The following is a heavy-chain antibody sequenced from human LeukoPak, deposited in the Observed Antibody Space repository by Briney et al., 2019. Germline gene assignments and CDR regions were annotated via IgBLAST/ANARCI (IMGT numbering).Heavy chain of an antibody. J-gene: IGHJ4*02. CDR2: ISAYNGNT. Sequence: ASVKVSCKASGYTFTSYGISWVRQAPGQGLEWVGWISAYNGNTNYAQKLQGRVTMTTDTSTSTAYMEVRSLRSDDTAVYYCARRLRNTAPYYFDYWGQGALVTVSS. CDR1: GYTFTSYG. V-gene: IGHV1-18*01. D-gene: IGHD5-18*01. CDR3: ARRLRNTAPYYFDY.